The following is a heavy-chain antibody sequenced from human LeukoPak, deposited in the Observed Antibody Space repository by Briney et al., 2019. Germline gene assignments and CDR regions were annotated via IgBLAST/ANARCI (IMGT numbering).Heavy chain of an antibody. D-gene: IGHD4-11*01. V-gene: IGHV1-18*01. CDR1: GYTFTSYG. CDR3: ARAGTTLLLDY. J-gene: IGHJ4*02. CDR2: ISAHNGNT. Sequence: ASVKVSCKASGYTFTSYGISWVRQAPGQGLQWMGWISAHNGNTNYAQKLQSRVTMTTDTSTSTVYMEVRSLRSDDTAVYYCARAGTTLLLDYWGQGTLVTVSS.